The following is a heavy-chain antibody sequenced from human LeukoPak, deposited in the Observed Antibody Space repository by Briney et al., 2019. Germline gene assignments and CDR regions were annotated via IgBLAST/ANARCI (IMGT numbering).Heavy chain of an antibody. CDR3: ARDRGSSDSRGYYYYYGMDV. V-gene: IGHV4-59*01. J-gene: IGHJ6*02. D-gene: IGHD2-2*01. CDR2: IYYSGST. Sequence: SETLSLTCTVSGGSISSYYWSWIRQPPGKGLEWIGYIYYSGSTNYNPSLKSRVTISVDTSKNQFSLKLSSVAAAGTAVYYCARDRGSSDSRGYYYYYGMDVWGQGTTVTVSS. CDR1: GGSISSYY.